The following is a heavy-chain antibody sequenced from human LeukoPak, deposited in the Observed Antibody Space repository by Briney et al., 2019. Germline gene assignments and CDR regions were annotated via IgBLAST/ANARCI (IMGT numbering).Heavy chain of an antibody. CDR2: IIPILGIA. CDR1: GGTLSSYA. J-gene: IGHJ4*02. D-gene: IGHD6-19*01. CDR3: ATRGIAVADDY. V-gene: IGHV1-69*04. Sequence: SVKVSCKASGGTLSSYAISWVRQAPGRGLEWMGRIIPILGIANYAQKFQGRVTITADKSTSTAYMELSSLRSEDTAVYYCATRGIAVADDYWGQGTLVTVSS.